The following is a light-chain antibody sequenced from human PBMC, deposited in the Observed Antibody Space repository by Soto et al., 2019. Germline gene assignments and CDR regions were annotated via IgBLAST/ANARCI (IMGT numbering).Light chain of an antibody. V-gene: IGKV3-20*01. J-gene: IGKJ1*01. CDR1: QSVSSS. CDR2: GAS. CDR3: QQYGSSRT. Sequence: EIVLTQSPGTLSLSPWERATLSCRASQSVSSSLAWYQQKPGQAPRLLIYGASSRATGIPDRFSGSGSGTDFTLTISRLEPEDFAVYYCQQYGSSRTFGQGTKV.